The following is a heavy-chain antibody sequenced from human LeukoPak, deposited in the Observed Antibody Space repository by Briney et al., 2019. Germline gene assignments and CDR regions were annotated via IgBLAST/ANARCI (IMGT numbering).Heavy chain of an antibody. CDR1: GFSFNNYW. CDR2: MKQDGREK. D-gene: IGHD4-17*01. CDR3: ARINGDYKG. V-gene: IGHV3-7*01. J-gene: IGHJ4*02. Sequence: GGSLRLSCAASGFSFNNYWMSWVRQAPGKGLEWVANMKQDGREKYFVDSVKGRFTISRDNSKNSLYLQMNSLRAEDTAVYYCARINGDYKGWGQGTLVTVSS.